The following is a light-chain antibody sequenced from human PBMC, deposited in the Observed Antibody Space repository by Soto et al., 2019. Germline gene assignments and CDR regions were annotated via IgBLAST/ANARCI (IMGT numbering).Light chain of an antibody. V-gene: IGKV1-13*02. Sequence: AIQLTQSPSSLSASVGDRVTITCRASQDIRGALAWYQQKPGKAPKMLIYDVSTLESGVPLRFSGSSSGTDFTLTISSLQPVDFATYYCQQFNSYPITCGQGTRLEIK. CDR2: DVS. CDR1: QDIRGA. J-gene: IGKJ5*01. CDR3: QQFNSYPIT.